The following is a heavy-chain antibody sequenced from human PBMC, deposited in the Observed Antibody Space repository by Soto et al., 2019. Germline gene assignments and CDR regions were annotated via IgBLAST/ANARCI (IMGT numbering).Heavy chain of an antibody. CDR1: GFTFSTYA. J-gene: IGHJ3*02. Sequence: EVQLLESGGGLVQPGGSLRLSCAASGFTFSTYAMSWVRQAPGKGLEWVSAISGSGAEIYYTDSVRGRFAISRDNSIDTLFLQMSHLETEDTAVYYCALPRGYGVFDAYDIWGQGTMVTVS. CDR2: ISGSGAEI. CDR3: ALPRGYGVFDAYDI. D-gene: IGHD4-17*01. V-gene: IGHV3-23*01.